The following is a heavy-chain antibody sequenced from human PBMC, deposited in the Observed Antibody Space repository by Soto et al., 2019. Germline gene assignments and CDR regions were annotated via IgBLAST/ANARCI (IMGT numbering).Heavy chain of an antibody. CDR3: ARVAKRYCSSTSCSALYGMDV. CDR2: INHSGST. V-gene: IGHV4-34*01. CDR1: GGSFSGYY. J-gene: IGHJ6*02. D-gene: IGHD2-2*01. Sequence: SETLSLTCAVYGGSFSGYYWSWIRQPPGKGLEWIGEINHSGSTNYNPSLKSRVTISVDTSKNQFSLKLSSVTAADTAVYYCARVAKRYCSSTSCSALYGMDVWGQGITVTVSS.